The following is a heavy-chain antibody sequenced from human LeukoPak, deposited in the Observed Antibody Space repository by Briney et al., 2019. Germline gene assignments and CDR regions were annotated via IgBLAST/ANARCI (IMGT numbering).Heavy chain of an antibody. V-gene: IGHV1-69*13. CDR2: IIPIFGTA. J-gene: IGHJ5*02. Sequence: ASVRVSCKASGGTFSGYAISWARQAPGQGLEWMGGIIPIFGTANYAQKFQGRVTITADESTSTAYMELSSLRSEDTAVYYCARDFNWFDPWGQGTLVTVSS. CDR1: GGTFSGYA. CDR3: ARDFNWFDP.